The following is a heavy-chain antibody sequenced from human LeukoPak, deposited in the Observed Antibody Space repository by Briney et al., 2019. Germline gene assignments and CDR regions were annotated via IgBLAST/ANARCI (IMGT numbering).Heavy chain of an antibody. J-gene: IGHJ6*03. CDR1: GGSISSGDYY. CDR2: IYYSGST. D-gene: IGHD4-11*01. CDR3: ARVSTVLYYYYMDV. Sequence: PSETLSLTCTVSGGSISSGDYYWSWIRQPPGKGLEWIGYIYYSGSTYYNPSLKSRVTISVDTSKNQFSLKLSSVTAADTAVYYCARVSTVLYYYYMDVWGKGTTVTVSS. V-gene: IGHV4-30-4*08.